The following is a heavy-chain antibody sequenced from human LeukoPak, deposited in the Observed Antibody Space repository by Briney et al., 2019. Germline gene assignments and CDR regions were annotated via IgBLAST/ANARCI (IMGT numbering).Heavy chain of an antibody. J-gene: IGHJ4*02. CDR2: IYWDDNK. Sequence: SGPTQFNAQRTLTLSCTLSELSLRTTGVGVGWVRQPPGKALEWLALIYWDDNKLYSPSLRSRVTITKDTSKNQLVLTMTRMEHMDTATYYRAHILDYRSFYYLVHRRQRAMVTVSS. CDR3: AHILDYRSFYYLVH. D-gene: IGHD4-11*01. CDR1: ELSLRTTGVG. V-gene: IGHV2-5*02.